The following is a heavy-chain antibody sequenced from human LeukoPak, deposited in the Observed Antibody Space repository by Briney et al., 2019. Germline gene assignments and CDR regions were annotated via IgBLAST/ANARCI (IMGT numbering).Heavy chain of an antibody. V-gene: IGHV3-30-3*01. D-gene: IGHD5-18*01. CDR1: GFTPSSYA. J-gene: IGHJ5*02. CDR2: ISYDGSNK. Sequence: GGSLRLSCAAPGFTPSSYAMHWVRQAPGKGLEWVAVISYDGSNKYYADSVKGRFTISRDNSKNTLYLQMNSLGAEDTAVYYCAREGRNMGYSYGYNWFDPWGQGTLVTVSS. CDR3: AREGRNMGYSYGYNWFDP.